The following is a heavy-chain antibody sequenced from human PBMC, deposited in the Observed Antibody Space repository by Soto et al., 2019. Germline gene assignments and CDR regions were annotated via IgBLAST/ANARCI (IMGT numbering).Heavy chain of an antibody. J-gene: IGHJ6*02. V-gene: IGHV5-51*01. Sequence: XESLKISRKGSGYSFTSYWLVWVRQMPGKGLEWMGIIYPGDSDTRYSPSFQGQVTISADKSISTAYLQWSSLKASDTAMYYCARQLTPLDSDGMDVWGQGTTVTVSS. CDR2: IYPGDSDT. D-gene: IGHD3-16*01. CDR1: GYSFTSYW. CDR3: ARQLTPLDSDGMDV.